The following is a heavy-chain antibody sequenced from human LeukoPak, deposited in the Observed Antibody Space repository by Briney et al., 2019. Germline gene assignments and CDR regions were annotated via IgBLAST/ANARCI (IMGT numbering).Heavy chain of an antibody. CDR3: ARGTPYCSSASCYNY. J-gene: IGHJ4*02. V-gene: IGHV1-8*01. CDR1: GCDFSSFD. Sequence: HVASVKVSCRASGCDFSSFDVNWVRQAPGQGLEWMGWVNPNSGNTGYAQKFQGRVTMTRDTSISTAYMELSNLRSEDTAVYYCARGTPYCSSASCYNYWGRGSLVTVSS. CDR2: VNPNSGNT. D-gene: IGHD2-2*02.